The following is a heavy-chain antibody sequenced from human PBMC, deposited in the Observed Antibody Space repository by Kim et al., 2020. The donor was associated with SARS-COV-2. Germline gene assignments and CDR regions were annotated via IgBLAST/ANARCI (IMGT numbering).Heavy chain of an antibody. CDR1: GGTFSSYA. CDR3: ANELSDSWYGRSFDY. D-gene: IGHD6-13*01. J-gene: IGHJ4*02. V-gene: IGHV1-69*13. CDR2: IIPIFGTA. Sequence: SVKVSCKASGGTFSSYAISWVRQAPGQGLEWMGGIIPIFGTANYAQKFQGRVTITADESTSTAYMELSSLRSEDTAVYYCANELSDSWYGRSFDYWGQGTLVTVSS.